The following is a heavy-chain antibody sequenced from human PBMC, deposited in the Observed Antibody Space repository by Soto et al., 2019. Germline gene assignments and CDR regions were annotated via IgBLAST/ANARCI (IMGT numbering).Heavy chain of an antibody. D-gene: IGHD3-16*01. Sequence: QVQLVQSGAEVKKPWSSVKVSCKASGGTFSSYTISWVRQAPGQGLEWMGRIIPILGLANYAQKFQGRVTITADKSTSTAYMELRSLRSEDPAVYYCARSQGGGFDYWGQGTLVTVSS. CDR2: IIPILGLA. V-gene: IGHV1-69*02. CDR3: ARSQGGGFDY. J-gene: IGHJ4*02. CDR1: GGTFSSYT.